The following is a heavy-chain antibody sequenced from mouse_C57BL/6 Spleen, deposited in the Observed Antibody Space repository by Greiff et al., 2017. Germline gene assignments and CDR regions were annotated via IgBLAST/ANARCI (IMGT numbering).Heavy chain of an antibody. CDR3: ARHEGQKGAMDY. CDR2: FYPGSGSI. Sequence: QVQLQQSGAELVKPGASVSLSCKASGYSFTEYTIHWVKQRSGQGLEWIGWFYPGSGSIKYNEKFKDKATLAYDKSSITVYMELSRLTSEASAVYFCARHEGQKGAMDYWGQGTSVTVSS. J-gene: IGHJ4*01. V-gene: IGHV1-62-2*01. CDR1: GYSFTEYT.